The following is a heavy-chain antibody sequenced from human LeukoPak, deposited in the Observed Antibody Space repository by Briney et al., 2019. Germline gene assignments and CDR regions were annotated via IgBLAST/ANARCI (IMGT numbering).Heavy chain of an antibody. J-gene: IGHJ4*02. CDR3: AKDTKIEYYFDY. CDR2: IWYDATNK. Sequence: PGGSLRLSCAASGFTFSSYGMHWVRQAPGKGLEWVAVIWYDATNKYYADSVKGRFTISRDNAKNSLYLQMNSLRAEDTAVYYCAKDTKIEYYFDYWGQGTLVTVSS. V-gene: IGHV3-33*03. D-gene: IGHD2-2*01. CDR1: GFTFSSYG.